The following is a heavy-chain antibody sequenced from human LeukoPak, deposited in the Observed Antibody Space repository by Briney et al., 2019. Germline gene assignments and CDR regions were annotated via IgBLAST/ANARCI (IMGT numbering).Heavy chain of an antibody. V-gene: IGHV4-39*01. CDR2: IYYSGST. CDR1: GGSISSSSYY. CDR3: ARTSGGSRAHPLRSED. Sequence: SETLSLTCTVSGGSISSSSYYWGWIRQPPGKGLEWIGSIYYSGSTYYNPSLKSRVTISVDTSKNQFSLMLSSVTAADTAVYYCARTSGGSRAHPLRSEDWGQGTLVTVSS. J-gene: IGHJ4*02. D-gene: IGHD1-26*01.